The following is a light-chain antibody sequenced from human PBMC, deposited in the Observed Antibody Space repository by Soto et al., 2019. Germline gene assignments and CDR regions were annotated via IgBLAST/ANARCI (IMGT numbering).Light chain of an antibody. CDR2: DVN. V-gene: IGLV2-14*03. Sequence: QCALTKPASVYGFRGRSSTISCTGTSSDVGRYNYVSWFQQHPGKVPKLIIYDVNNWPSGVSDRFSGSKSGNTASLTISGLQPEDEADYYCSSFITSSTFVFGTGTKVTVL. J-gene: IGLJ1*01. CDR3: SSFITSSTFV. CDR1: SSDVGRYNY.